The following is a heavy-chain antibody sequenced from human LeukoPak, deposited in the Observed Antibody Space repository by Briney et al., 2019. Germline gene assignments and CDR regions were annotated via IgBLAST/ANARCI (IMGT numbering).Heavy chain of an antibody. CDR2: IIPIFGTA. CDR1: GGTFSSYA. J-gene: IGHJ4*02. CDR3: AKDRPSKWERPAVPHY. Sequence: SVKVSCKASGGTFSSYAISWVRQAPGQGLEWMGGIIPIFGTANYAQKFQGRVTITTDESTSTAYMELSSLRSEDTAVYYCAKDRPSKWERPAVPHYWGQGTLVTVSS. D-gene: IGHD1-26*01. V-gene: IGHV1-69*05.